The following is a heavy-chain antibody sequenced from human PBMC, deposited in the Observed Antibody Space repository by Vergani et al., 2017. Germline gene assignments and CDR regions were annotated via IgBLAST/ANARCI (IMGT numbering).Heavy chain of an antibody. CDR3: ATGSFMTGDYXGNSARGYYYGMDV. CDR1: GYTLTELS. D-gene: IGHD4-23*01. J-gene: IGHJ6*02. Sequence: QVQLVQSGAEVKKPGASVKVSCKVSGYTLTELSMHWVRQAPGKGLEWMGGFDPEDGETIYAQKFQGRVTMTEDTSTDTAYMELSSLRSEDTAVYYCATGSFMTGDYXGNSARGYYYGMDVWGQGTTVTVSS. CDR2: FDPEDGET. V-gene: IGHV1-24*01.